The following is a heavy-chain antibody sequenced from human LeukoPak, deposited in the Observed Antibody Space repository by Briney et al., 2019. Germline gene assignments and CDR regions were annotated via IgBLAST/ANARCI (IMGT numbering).Heavy chain of an antibody. J-gene: IGHJ4*02. CDR2: MSGSGGST. CDR3: AKDFCSSPTCSANYIDF. CDR1: GFTFSSYA. V-gene: IGHV3-23*01. Sequence: GGPLRLSCAASGFTFSSYAMSWVRQGPGKGLEWVSVMSGSGGSTYHADSVRGRFTISRDNSKNTLYLQMNSLRAEDTAVYYCAKDFCSSPTCSANYIDFWGQGTLVTVSS. D-gene: IGHD2-2*01.